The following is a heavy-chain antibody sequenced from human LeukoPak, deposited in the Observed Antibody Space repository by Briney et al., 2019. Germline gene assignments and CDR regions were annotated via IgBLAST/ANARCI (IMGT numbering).Heavy chain of an antibody. CDR3: ARDVKRYCSSTSCYGPSYAFDI. CDR1: GFTFSSYD. D-gene: IGHD2-2*01. CDR2: IGTAGDT. J-gene: IGHJ3*02. Sequence: GGSLRLSCAASGFTFSSYDMHWVRQATGKGLELVSAIGTAGDTYYPGSVKGRFTISRENAKNSLYLQMNSLRAGDTAVYYCARDVKRYCSSTSCYGPSYAFDIWGQGTMVTVSS. V-gene: IGHV3-13*01.